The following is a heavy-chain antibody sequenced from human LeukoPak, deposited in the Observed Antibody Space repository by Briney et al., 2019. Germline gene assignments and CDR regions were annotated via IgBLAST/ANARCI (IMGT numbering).Heavy chain of an antibody. CDR2: LYYSGST. CDR3: ARGIAAAGTDFDY. Sequence: SETLSLTCTVSGGSISSYYWSWIRQPPGKGLEWIGYLYYSGSTNYNPSLKSRVTISVATSKNQFSLKLSSVTAADTAVYYCARGIAAAGTDFDYWGQGTLVTVSS. V-gene: IGHV4-59*01. CDR1: GGSISSYY. J-gene: IGHJ4*02. D-gene: IGHD6-13*01.